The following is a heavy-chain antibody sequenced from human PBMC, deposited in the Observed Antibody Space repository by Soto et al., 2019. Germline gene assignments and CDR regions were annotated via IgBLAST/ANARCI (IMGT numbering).Heavy chain of an antibody. CDR2: VYNIGST. Sequence: ETLSLTCTISGVSMNNYFWTWIRQPPGKTLEWIGYVYNIGSTKYSPSLKSRVTISADTSKNLFSLKLRSVTAADTAVYYCARSSTGYRFDPWGQGTLVTVSS. D-gene: IGHD2-8*02. J-gene: IGHJ5*02. CDR3: ARSSTGYRFDP. CDR1: GVSMNNYF. V-gene: IGHV4-59*01.